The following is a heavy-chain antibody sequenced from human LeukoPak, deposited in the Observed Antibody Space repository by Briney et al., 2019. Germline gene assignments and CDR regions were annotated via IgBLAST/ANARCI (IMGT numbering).Heavy chain of an antibody. CDR1: GGSISSGGYY. J-gene: IGHJ4*02. CDR2: IYYSGST. Sequence: SETLSLTCTVSGGSISSGGYYWSWIRQHPGKGLEWIGYIYYSGSTYYNPSLKSRVTISVDTSKNQFSLKLSSVTAADTAVYYCARQTVSYYDSSGYYYSSFDYWGLGTLVTVSS. V-gene: IGHV4-31*03. D-gene: IGHD3-22*01. CDR3: ARQTVSYYDSSGYYYSSFDY.